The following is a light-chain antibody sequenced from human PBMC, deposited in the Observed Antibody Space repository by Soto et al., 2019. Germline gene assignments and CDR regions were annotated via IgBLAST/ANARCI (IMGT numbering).Light chain of an antibody. V-gene: IGLV2-23*02. Sequence: QPASVSGSPGQSITISCTGTSSDVGSYNLVSWYQQHPGKAPKLMIYEVSKRPSGVSNRFSGSKSGNTASLTISGLQAEDEADYYCCSYAGSSTSLVVFGGGTKLTVL. CDR2: EVS. CDR3: CSYAGSSTSLVV. CDR1: SSDVGSYNL. J-gene: IGLJ2*01.